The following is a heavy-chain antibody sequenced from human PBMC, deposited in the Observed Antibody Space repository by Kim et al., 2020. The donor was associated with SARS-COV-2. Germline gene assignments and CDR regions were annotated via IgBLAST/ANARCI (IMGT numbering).Heavy chain of an antibody. Sequence: KFQGRVTITRDTSASTAYMELSSLRSEDTAVYYCARDIDYYGSGKVWFDPWGQGTLVTVSS. V-gene: IGHV1-3*01. J-gene: IGHJ5*02. D-gene: IGHD3-10*01. CDR3: ARDIDYYGSGKVWFDP.